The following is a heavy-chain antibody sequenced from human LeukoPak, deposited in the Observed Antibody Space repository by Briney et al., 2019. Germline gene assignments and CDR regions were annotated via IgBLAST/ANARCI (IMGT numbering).Heavy chain of an antibody. Sequence: GGSLRLSCAASGFTFSSYGMHWVRQAPGKGLEWVAVIWYDRSNKYYADSVKGRFTISRDNSKNTLYLQMNSLRAEDTAVYYCARDDNTYYDFWSGYYGSAFDIWGQGTMVTVSS. CDR3: ARDDNTYYDFWSGYYGSAFDI. D-gene: IGHD3-3*01. CDR2: IWYDRSNK. J-gene: IGHJ3*02. CDR1: GFTFSSYG. V-gene: IGHV3-33*01.